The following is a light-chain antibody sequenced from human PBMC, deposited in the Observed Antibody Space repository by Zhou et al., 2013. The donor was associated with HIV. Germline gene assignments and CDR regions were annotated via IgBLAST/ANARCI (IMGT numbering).Light chain of an antibody. CDR2: KAS. V-gene: IGKV1-5*03. Sequence: DIQLTQSPSFLSASVGDRVTITCRASQTIGDSLAWYQQKPGKPPKLLMYKASSLESGVPSRFSGSGSGTEFSLTISGLQPDDFASYYCQQCKTYPRTFGQGTKVDI. J-gene: IGKJ1*01. CDR1: QTIGDS. CDR3: QQCKTYPRT.